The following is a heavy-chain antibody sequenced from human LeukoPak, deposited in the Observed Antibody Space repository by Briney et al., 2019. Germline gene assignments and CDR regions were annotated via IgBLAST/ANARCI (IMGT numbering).Heavy chain of an antibody. V-gene: IGHV3-30*18. CDR2: VSHEGSSK. Sequence: GGSLRLSCAASGYPFSGSDIHWVRQAPGKGLEWVAFVSHEGSSKFYAESVKGRFGISRDNSKSTTYPQMNGLRADDTAVYYCAKTTGGWPRFFDHWGQGTLVAVSS. J-gene: IGHJ4*02. D-gene: IGHD6-19*01. CDR1: GYPFSGSD. CDR3: AKTTGGWPRFFDH.